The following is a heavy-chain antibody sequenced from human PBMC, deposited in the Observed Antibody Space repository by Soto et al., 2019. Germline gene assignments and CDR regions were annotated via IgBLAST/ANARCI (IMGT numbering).Heavy chain of an antibody. D-gene: IGHD1-26*01. CDR1: GFTFSNAW. J-gene: IGHJ6*03. V-gene: IGHV3-15*01. Sequence: EVQLVESGGGLVKPGGSLRLSCAASGFTFSNAWMSWVRQAPGKGLEWVGRIKSKTDGGTTDYAAPVKGRFTISRDDSKNTLYLQMNSLKTEDTAVYYCTTGEGKEDGGDYYYYYMDVWGKGTTVTVSS. CDR2: IKSKTDGGTT. CDR3: TTGEGKEDGGDYYYYYMDV.